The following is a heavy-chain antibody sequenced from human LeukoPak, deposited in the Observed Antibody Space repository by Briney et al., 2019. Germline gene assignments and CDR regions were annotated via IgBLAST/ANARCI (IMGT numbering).Heavy chain of an antibody. J-gene: IGHJ4*01. CDR2: INHSGST. Sequence: PSETLSLTCAVYGGSFSGYYWSWIRQPPGKGLEWIGEINHSGSTNYNPSLKSRVTISVDTSKNQFSLKLSSVTAADTAVYYCARGLQRSQGYFDYWGQEPWSPSPQ. CDR3: ARGLQRSQGYFDY. CDR1: GGSFSGYY. D-gene: IGHD2-15*01. V-gene: IGHV4-34*01.